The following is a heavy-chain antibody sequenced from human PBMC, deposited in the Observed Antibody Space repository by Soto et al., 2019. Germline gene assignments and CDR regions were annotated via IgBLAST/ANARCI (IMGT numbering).Heavy chain of an antibody. V-gene: IGHV1-69*13. CDR3: ARQYDYDSSGYYYSAFDI. D-gene: IGHD3-22*01. J-gene: IGHJ3*02. CDR2: IIPIFGTA. CDR1: GGTFSSYA. Sequence: GASVKVSCKASGGTFSSYAISWGRQAPGQGLEWMGGIIPIFGTANYAQKFQGRVTITADESTSTAYMELSSLRSEDTAVYYCARQYDYDSSGYYYSAFDIWGQGTMGTVSS.